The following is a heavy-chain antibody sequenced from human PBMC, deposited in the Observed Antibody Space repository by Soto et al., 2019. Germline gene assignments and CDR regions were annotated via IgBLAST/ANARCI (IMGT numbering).Heavy chain of an antibody. Sequence: PSETLSLTCTVSGASIRSGDYYYSWILHSPGKGLEWLGYVSSLGISYYNPSLESRLNISGDTSKNQFFLKMTSVTAADTAVYYCATYSDDTGWQFDCWGKGNMVNVSS. CDR1: GASIRSGDYY. D-gene: IGHD6-19*01. V-gene: IGHV4-30-4*01. J-gene: IGHJ4*02. CDR3: ATYSDDTGWQFDC. CDR2: VSSLGIS.